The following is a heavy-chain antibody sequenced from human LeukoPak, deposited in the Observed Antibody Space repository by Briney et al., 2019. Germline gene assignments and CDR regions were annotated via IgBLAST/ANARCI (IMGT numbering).Heavy chain of an antibody. Sequence: GGSLRLSCTASGFTFRNYWMSWVRQAPGKGLECVAYIKEDGSDKNYVDSVKGRFTISRDNAKSSLYLQMNSLRVEDTAVYYCARDKPGIAAPDAWGKGTTVTVSS. CDR3: ARDKPGIAAPDA. CDR1: GFTFRNYW. V-gene: IGHV3-7*01. CDR2: IKEDGSDK. J-gene: IGHJ6*04. D-gene: IGHD6-13*01.